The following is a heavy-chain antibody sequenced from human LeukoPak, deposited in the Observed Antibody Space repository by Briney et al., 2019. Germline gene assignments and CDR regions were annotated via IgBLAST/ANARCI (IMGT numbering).Heavy chain of an antibody. J-gene: IGHJ4*02. Sequence: PGGSLRLSCAASGFTFSSYSMNWVRQAPGKGLEWVSSISSSGSYIYYADSVKGRFTISRDNAKNSLYPQMNSLRAEDTAVYYCAREATGFGELFLYDYWGQGTLVTVSS. CDR1: GFTFSSYS. CDR2: ISSSGSYI. D-gene: IGHD3-10*01. V-gene: IGHV3-21*01. CDR3: AREATGFGELFLYDY.